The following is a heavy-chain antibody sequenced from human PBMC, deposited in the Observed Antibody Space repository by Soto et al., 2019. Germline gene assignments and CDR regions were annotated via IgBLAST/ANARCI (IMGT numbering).Heavy chain of an antibody. CDR3: ARTKANKWFDP. CDR1: GFTFINYW. CDR2: IKQDGGEK. D-gene: IGHD1-26*01. J-gene: IGHJ5*02. Sequence: GGSLRLSCAASGFTFINYWMSWVRQAPGKGLEWVANIKQDGGEKYYVDSVKGRFTISRDDAKNSLYLQMNSLRAEDTAVYYCARTKANKWFDPWGQGTLVTVSS. V-gene: IGHV3-7*03.